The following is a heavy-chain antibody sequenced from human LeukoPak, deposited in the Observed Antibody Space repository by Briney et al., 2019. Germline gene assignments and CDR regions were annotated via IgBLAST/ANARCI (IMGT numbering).Heavy chain of an antibody. CDR3: ARGFSSTTWFDY. V-gene: IGHV4-59*01. Sequence: SETLSLTCTVSGGSITSYYWSWIRQPPGKGLEWIGYIYCSGNTNYNPSLKSRVTISVDTSKNQFSLKLSSVTAADTAVYYCARGFSSTTWFDYWGQGTLVTVSS. J-gene: IGHJ4*02. D-gene: IGHD2-2*01. CDR2: IYCSGNT. CDR1: GGSITSYY.